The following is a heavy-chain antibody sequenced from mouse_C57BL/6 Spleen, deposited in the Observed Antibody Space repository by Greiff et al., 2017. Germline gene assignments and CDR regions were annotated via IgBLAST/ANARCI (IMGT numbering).Heavy chain of an antibody. CDR2: ISYSGST. Sequence: QSGPGMVKPSQSLYLTCTVSGYSITSGYVWHWIRQFPGNKLEWMGYISYSGSTNYNPSLKSRISITQDTSKNHFFLKLNSVTTEDTATYYCARVYYAMDYWGQGTSVTVAS. CDR1: GYSITSGYV. V-gene: IGHV3-1*01. CDR3: ARVYYAMDY. J-gene: IGHJ4*01.